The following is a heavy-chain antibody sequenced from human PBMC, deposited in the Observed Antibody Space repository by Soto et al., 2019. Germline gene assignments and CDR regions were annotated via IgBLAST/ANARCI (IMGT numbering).Heavy chain of an antibody. J-gene: IGHJ3*02. CDR1: GYTFTTYY. CDR2: INPSGGSR. Sequence: GASVKVSCKASGYTFTTYYIHWVRQAPGQGLEWVGIINPSGGSRGYAQKFQGRVTMTRDTSTSTVYMELSSLRSEDTAVYYCAREFITGYYDSSGNNAFDSGGQGTVVTVS. CDR3: AREFITGYYDSSGNNAFDS. V-gene: IGHV1-46*01. D-gene: IGHD3-22*01.